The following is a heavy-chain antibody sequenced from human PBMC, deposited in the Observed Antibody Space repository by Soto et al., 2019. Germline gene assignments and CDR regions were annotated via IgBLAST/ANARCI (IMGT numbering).Heavy chain of an antibody. V-gene: IGHV3-74*01. J-gene: IGHJ5*02. CDR2: INSDGSST. D-gene: IGHD6-13*01. CDR3: ARAAAGINLGWFDP. CDR1: GFTFSSYW. Sequence: EVQLVESGGGLVQPGGSLRLSCAASGFTFSSYWMHWVRQAPGKGLVWVSRINSDGSSTSYADSVKGRFTISRDNAKNTLYLQMNSLRAEDTVVYYWARAAAGINLGWFDPWGQGTLVTVSS.